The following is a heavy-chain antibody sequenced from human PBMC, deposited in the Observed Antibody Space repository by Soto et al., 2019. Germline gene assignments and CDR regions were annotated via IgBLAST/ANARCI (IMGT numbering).Heavy chain of an antibody. D-gene: IGHD2-21*02. J-gene: IGHJ4*02. CDR1: GYTITTYF. CDR3: ANNTAWFSLY. V-gene: IGHV1-2*02. Sequence: ASVKVSCKASGYTITTYFMIWVRRAPGQGLEWMGWVNPNRGDSNSAQKFQGRVTMTRDTSISTAYMELSSLRFDDTAVYYCANNTAWFSLYWGQGTMVTVSS. CDR2: VNPNRGDS.